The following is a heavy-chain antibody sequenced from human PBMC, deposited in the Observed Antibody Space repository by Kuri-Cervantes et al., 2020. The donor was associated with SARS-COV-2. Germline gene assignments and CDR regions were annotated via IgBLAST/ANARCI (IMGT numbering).Heavy chain of an antibody. J-gene: IGHJ4*02. D-gene: IGHD6-13*01. CDR2: IYYSGST. CDR3: ARESAAGTPYFDY. CDR1: GYSISSGYY. V-gene: IGHV4-38-2*02. Sequence: SETLSLTCAVSGYSISSGYYWGWIRQPPGKGLEWIGYIYYSGSTNYNPSLKSRVTISVDTSKNQFSLKLSSVTAADTAVYYCARESAAGTPYFDYWGQGTLVTVSS.